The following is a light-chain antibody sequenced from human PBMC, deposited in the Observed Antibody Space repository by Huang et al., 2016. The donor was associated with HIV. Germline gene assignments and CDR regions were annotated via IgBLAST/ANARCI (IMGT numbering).Light chain of an antibody. J-gene: IGKJ4*01. CDR3: QQYDNWPPGLT. V-gene: IGKV3D-15*01. Sequence: EIVMTQSPATLSVSPGGGATLSCRASQNVRSNLAWYQQTPGQAPRLLIYDTSTRASGVPARFSGSGSGTEFTLTMSGLQSEDFAVYYCQQYDNWPPGLTFGGGTKVEI. CDR1: QNVRSN. CDR2: DTS.